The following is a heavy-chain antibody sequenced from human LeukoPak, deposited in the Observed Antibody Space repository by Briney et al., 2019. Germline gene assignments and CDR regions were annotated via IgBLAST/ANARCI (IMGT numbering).Heavy chain of an antibody. CDR3: GRDLGGRSGY. CDR1: GFTFRTYW. Sequence: GGSLRLSCAVSGFTFRTYWLHWVRQVPGEGLVWVSRINEDGSITNYADSVKGRFSISRDNAKNTLYLQMNSLRAEDTAVYYCGRDLGGRSGYWGQGTLVTVSS. CDR2: INEDGSIT. J-gene: IGHJ4*02. V-gene: IGHV3-74*01. D-gene: IGHD1-26*01.